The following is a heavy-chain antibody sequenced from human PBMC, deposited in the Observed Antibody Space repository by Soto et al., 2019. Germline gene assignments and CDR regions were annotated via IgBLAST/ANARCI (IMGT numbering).Heavy chain of an antibody. J-gene: IGHJ3*02. Sequence: EVQLVESGGDLVQPGGSLRLSCATSGFTLSSYWMSWVRQAPGKGLEWMANIKEDGSEKYYVDSVKDRFTISRDNAKNSLYLQMNSLRPEDTAVYFCARLTSGRHLGDAFDIWGQGTMVTVSS. CDR1: GFTLSSYW. CDR3: ARLTSGRHLGDAFDI. CDR2: IKEDGSEK. D-gene: IGHD3-16*01. V-gene: IGHV3-7*01.